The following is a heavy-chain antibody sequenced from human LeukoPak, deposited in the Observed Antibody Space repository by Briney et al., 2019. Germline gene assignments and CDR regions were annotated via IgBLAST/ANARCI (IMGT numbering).Heavy chain of an antibody. J-gene: IGHJ3*02. CDR1: GYTFTSYG. D-gene: IGHD6-13*01. CDR2: ISAYNGNT. V-gene: IGHV1-18*01. Sequence: GASVKVSCKASGYTFTSYGISWVRQAPGQGLEWMGWISAYNGNTNYAQKLQGRVTMTTDTSTSTAYMELRSLRSDDTAVYYCARDGRVEIAAAGLDAFDIWGQGTMVTVSS. CDR3: ARDGRVEIAAAGLDAFDI.